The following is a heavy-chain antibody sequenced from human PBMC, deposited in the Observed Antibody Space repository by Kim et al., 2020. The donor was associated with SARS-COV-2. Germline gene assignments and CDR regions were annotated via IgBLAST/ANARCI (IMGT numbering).Heavy chain of an antibody. J-gene: IGHJ4*02. CDR2: IYYSGNT. CDR1: GGSISSYY. CDR3: AAYSDYLDY. Sequence: SETLSLTCTVSGGSISSYYWSWIRQPPGKGLEWIGYIYYSGNTNYNPSLKSRVTISVDTSKSQFSLRLTSVTAADTAVYYCAAYSDYLDYWGQGTLVTVS. D-gene: IGHD4-4*01. V-gene: IGHV4-59*13.